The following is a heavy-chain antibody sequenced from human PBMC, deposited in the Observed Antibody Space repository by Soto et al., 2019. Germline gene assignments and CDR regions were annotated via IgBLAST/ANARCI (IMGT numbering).Heavy chain of an antibody. Sequence: EVQLVESGGALIQPGGSLRLSCAASGFTVSSYYMTWVRQAPGKGLEWVALIYKDGRTYYADSVKGRFTISRDNSKNTLYLQMNSLTAEDTAVYYCARERDTTGYILAYWGQGTLVTVSS. J-gene: IGHJ4*02. CDR3: ARERDTTGYILAY. CDR2: IYKDGRT. V-gene: IGHV3-53*01. D-gene: IGHD3-9*01. CDR1: GFTVSSYY.